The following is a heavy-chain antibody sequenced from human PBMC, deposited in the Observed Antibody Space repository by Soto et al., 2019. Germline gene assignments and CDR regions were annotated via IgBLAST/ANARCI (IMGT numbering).Heavy chain of an antibody. D-gene: IGHD2-15*01. CDR3: AKSGGGPFYY. CDR2: ISYDGSNK. Sequence: QVQLVESGGGVVQPGRSLRLSCAASGFTFSSYGMHWVRQAPGKGLEWVAVISYDGSNKYYADSVKGRFTISRDNSKKTLYLQNNSLRAEDTGVYYFAKSGGGPFYYWGQGTLVTVSS. V-gene: IGHV3-30*18. J-gene: IGHJ4*02. CDR1: GFTFSSYG.